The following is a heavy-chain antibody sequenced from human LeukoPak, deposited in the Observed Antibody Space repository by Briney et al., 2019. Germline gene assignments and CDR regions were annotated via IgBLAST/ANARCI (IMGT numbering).Heavy chain of an antibody. V-gene: IGHV3-7*01. CDR1: GFTFSSYW. CDR2: IKQDGSEK. D-gene: IGHD3-3*01. CDR3: AGDRGYDFWSGYYNHYYYGMDV. Sequence: GGSLRLSCAASGFTFSSYWMSWVRQAPGKGLEWVANIKQDGSEKYYVDSVKGRFAISRDNAKNSLYLQMNSLRAEDTAVYYCAGDRGYDFWSGYYNHYYYGMDVWGQGTTVTVSS. J-gene: IGHJ6*02.